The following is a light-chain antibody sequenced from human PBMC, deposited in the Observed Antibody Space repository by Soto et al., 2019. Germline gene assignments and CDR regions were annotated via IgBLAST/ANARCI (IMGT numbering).Light chain of an antibody. Sequence: EVVFTQSPGTLSLSPGERATLSCRASQAVSNILLAWYQQKPGQAPRLLIYVASSRATGIPDRFSGSGSGTYFTLTFSRLEPEDFAAYYCQQDGTSPIFGGGTKVEIK. CDR1: QAVSNIL. CDR2: VAS. J-gene: IGKJ4*01. CDR3: QQDGTSPI. V-gene: IGKV3-20*01.